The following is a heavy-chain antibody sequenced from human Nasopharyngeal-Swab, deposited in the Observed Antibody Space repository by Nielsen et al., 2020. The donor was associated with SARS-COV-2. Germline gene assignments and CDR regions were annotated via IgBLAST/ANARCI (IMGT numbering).Heavy chain of an antibody. CDR2: ISSSGDMI. CDR1: GFTFSVYD. CDR3: AREAFYGDYGTGDY. V-gene: IGHV3-48*03. J-gene: IGHJ4*02. D-gene: IGHD4-17*01. Sequence: GESLKISCTASGFTFSVYDMNWVRQAPGKGLEWVSYISSSGDMIYYADSVKGRFTISRDNAKNSLYLQMNSLRAEDTAVYYCAREAFYGDYGTGDYWGQGTLVTVSS.